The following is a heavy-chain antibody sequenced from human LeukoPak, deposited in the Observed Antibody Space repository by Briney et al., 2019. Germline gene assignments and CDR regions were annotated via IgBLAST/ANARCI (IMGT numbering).Heavy chain of an antibody. CDR1: GFTFDDYA. D-gene: IGHD5-24*01. V-gene: IGHV3-9*01. CDR2: ISWNSGRI. CDR3: AKDFFVEMATPYFDY. J-gene: IGHJ4*02. Sequence: PGGSLRLSCAASGFTFDDYAMYWVRQTPGKGLEWVSGISWNSGRIGYADSVKGRFTISRDNAKKSLYLQMNSLRAEDTALYYCAKDFFVEMATPYFDYWGQGTLVTVSS.